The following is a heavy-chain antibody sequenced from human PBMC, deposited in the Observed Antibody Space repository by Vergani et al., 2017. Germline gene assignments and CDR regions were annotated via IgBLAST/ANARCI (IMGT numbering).Heavy chain of an antibody. CDR3: ARAPGAYGDFLFDY. Sequence: QVQLQESGPGLVKPSETLSLTCAVSGYSISSGYYWSWIRQPPGKGLEWIGYIYYSGSTYYNPSLKSRVTISVDTSKNQFSLKLSSVTAADTAVYYCARAPGAYGDFLFDYWGQGTLVTVSS. CDR1: GYSISSGYY. CDR2: IYYSGST. V-gene: IGHV4-30-4*08. J-gene: IGHJ4*02. D-gene: IGHD4-17*01.